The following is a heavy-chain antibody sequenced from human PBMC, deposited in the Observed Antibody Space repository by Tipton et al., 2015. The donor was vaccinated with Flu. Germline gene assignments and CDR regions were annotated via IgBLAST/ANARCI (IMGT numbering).Heavy chain of an antibody. D-gene: IGHD6-19*01. V-gene: IGHV3-11*01. CDR3: ARAPYEVLSGWPFGYG. J-gene: IGHJ6*02. CDR1: GFTFSDYY. Sequence: SLRLSCAASGFTFSDYYMSWIRQAPGRGLEWVSYISSSGSTIYYADSVKGRFTIYRDNAKNSLYLQMNSLRAEDTVVIYCARAPYEVLSGWPFGYGWGQGASVAVSS. CDR2: ISSSGSTI.